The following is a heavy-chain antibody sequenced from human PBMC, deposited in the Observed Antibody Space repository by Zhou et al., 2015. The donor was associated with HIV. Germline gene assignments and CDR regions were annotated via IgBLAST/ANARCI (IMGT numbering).Heavy chain of an antibody. J-gene: IGHJ4*02. CDR3: TTVSDFWSGYYFDY. V-gene: IGHV3-15*01. Sequence: EVQLVESGGGLVKAGGSLRLSCAASGFTFSNAWMSWVRQAPGKGLEWVGRIKSKTDGGTTDYAAPVKGRFTISRDDSKNTLYLQMNSLKTEDTAVYYCTTVSDFWSGYYFDYWGQGNPGHRLL. D-gene: IGHD3-3*01. CDR2: IKSKTDGGTT. CDR1: GFTFSNAW.